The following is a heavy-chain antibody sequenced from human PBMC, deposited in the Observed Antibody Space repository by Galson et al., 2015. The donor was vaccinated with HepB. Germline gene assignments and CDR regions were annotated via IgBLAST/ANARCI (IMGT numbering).Heavy chain of an antibody. CDR3: ATSNPSVAIGED. J-gene: IGHJ4*02. D-gene: IGHD5-12*01. V-gene: IGHV3-33*01. CDR1: GLIFRNYG. CDR2: IYYDGGNK. Sequence: SLRLSCAASGLIFRNYGMHWVRQVPGKGLEWVAIIYYDGGNKYYADSVRGRFTISKDNSMNTLYLQMNSLRPEDTAIYYCATSNPSVAIGEDWGQGTLVTVSS.